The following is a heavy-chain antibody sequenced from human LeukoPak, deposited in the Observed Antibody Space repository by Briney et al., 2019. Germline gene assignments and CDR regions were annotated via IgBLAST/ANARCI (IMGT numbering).Heavy chain of an antibody. V-gene: IGHV1-2*02. CDR1: GYTFTGYY. D-gene: IGHD3-9*01. CDR3: ARVPRRVKQYDILTGSPGYFDY. Sequence: ASVKVSCKASGYTFTGYYMHWVRQAPGQGLEWMGWINPNSGGTNYAQKFQGRVTMTRDTSISTAYMELSRLRSDDTAVYYCARVPRRVKQYDILTGSPGYFDYWGQGTLVTVSS. CDR2: INPNSGGT. J-gene: IGHJ4*02.